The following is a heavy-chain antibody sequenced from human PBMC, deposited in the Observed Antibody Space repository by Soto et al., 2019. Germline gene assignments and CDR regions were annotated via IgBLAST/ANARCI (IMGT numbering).Heavy chain of an antibody. J-gene: IGHJ6*02. CDR2: IYSGGST. CDR1: GFTVISNY. V-gene: IGHV3-53*01. D-gene: IGHD5-12*01. Sequence: GGSLRLSCAASGFTVISNYMSWVLQAPWKGLEWVSVIYSGGSTYYADSVKGRFTISRDNSKNTLYLQMNSLRAEDTAVYYCASVTPDRIYYYYYGMDVWGQGTTVTVS. CDR3: ASVTPDRIYYYYYGMDV.